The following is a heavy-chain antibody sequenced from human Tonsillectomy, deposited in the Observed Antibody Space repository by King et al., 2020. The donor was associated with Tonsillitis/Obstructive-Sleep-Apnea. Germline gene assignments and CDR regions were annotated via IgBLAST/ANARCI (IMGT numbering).Heavy chain of an antibody. V-gene: IGHV3-33*01. CDR3: ARDQALGYCSSTSCSQIDY. D-gene: IGHD2-2*01. J-gene: IGHJ4*02. Sequence: VQLVESGGGVVQPGRSLRLSCAASGFTFSDYSMYWVRQAPGKGLEGVAFIWYDGSNKYSADSVQGRFTTSRDNSKNTLYLEMNNLRADDTAVYYCARDQALGYCSSTSCSQIDYWGQGTLVTVSS. CDR2: IWYDGSNK. CDR1: GFTFSDYS.